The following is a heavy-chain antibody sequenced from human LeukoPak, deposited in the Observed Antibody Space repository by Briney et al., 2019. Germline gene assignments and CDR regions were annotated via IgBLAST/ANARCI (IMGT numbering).Heavy chain of an antibody. CDR3: ARDRGYSYGPYWYFDL. J-gene: IGHJ2*01. V-gene: IGHV4-59*12. Sequence: PGGSLRLSCAASGFTFSSYAMSWIRQPPGKGLEWIGYIYYSGSTYYNPSLKSRVTISVDTSKNQFSLKLSSVTAADTAVYYCARDRGYSYGPYWYFDLWGRGTLVTVSS. CDR2: IYYSGST. CDR1: GFTFSSYA. D-gene: IGHD5-18*01.